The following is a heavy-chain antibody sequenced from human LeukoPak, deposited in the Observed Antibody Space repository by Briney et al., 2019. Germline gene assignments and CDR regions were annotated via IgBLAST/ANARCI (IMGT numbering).Heavy chain of an antibody. Sequence: ASVKVSCKASGGTFSSYAISWVRQAPGQGLEWMGGIIPIFGTANYAQKFQGRVTITTDESTSTAYMELSSLRSEDTAVYYCARGDLVGATSWLDPWGQGTLVTVSS. D-gene: IGHD1-26*01. V-gene: IGHV1-69*05. CDR1: GGTFSSYA. J-gene: IGHJ5*02. CDR2: IIPIFGTA. CDR3: ARGDLVGATSWLDP.